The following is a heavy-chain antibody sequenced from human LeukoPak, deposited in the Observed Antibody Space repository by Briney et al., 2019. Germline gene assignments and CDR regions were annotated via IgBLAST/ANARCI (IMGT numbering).Heavy chain of an antibody. D-gene: IGHD5-24*01. CDR1: GFTFSSYW. CDR2: INSDGSST. Sequence: PGGSLRLSCAASGFTFSSYWMHWVRQAPGKGLVWVSRINSDGSSTSYADSGKGRFTISRDNAKNTLYLQMNSPRAEDTAVYYCARGRDGYNFDYWGQGTLVTVSS. J-gene: IGHJ4*02. V-gene: IGHV3-74*01. CDR3: ARGRDGYNFDY.